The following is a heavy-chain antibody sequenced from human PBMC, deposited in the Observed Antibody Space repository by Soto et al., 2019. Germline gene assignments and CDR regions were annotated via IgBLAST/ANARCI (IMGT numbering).Heavy chain of an antibody. CDR1: RSTFHKAS. Sequence: ASVKVSRKASRSTFHKASMIWGGLPPGQRDDWTGWFVGFSWKKKKSPKLQDRVTITRDTSASTASMELSSLRSADMAAYSCADNYMILVGMGGWGQGTTVTVSS. J-gene: IGHJ6*02. V-gene: IGHV1-3*03. CDR3: ADNYMILVGMGG. CDR2: FVGFSWKK. D-gene: IGHD3-16*01.